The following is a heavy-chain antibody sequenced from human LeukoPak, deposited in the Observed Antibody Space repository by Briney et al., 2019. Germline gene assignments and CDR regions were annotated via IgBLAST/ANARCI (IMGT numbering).Heavy chain of an antibody. Sequence: SETLSLTCAVSGYSISSSNWWGWLRQPPGKGPEWIGYIYYSGSTYYNPSLKSRVTMLVDTSKNQFSLKPSSVTAVDTAVYYCARSHEEAFDICGQGTMVTVSS. V-gene: IGHV4-28*01. CDR1: GYSISSSNW. CDR3: ARSHEEAFDI. J-gene: IGHJ3*02. CDR2: IYYSGST.